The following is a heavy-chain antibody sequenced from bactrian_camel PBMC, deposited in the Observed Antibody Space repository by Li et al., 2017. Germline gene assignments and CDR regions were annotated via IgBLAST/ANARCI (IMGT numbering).Heavy chain of an antibody. J-gene: IGHJ4*01. CDR2: IYTGGDRT. V-gene: IGHV3S42*01. CDR3: ATYLKPGCSGMKY. CDR1: GYTGTSEC. Sequence: VQLVESGGGAVQAGGSLTLSCAASGYTGTSECMGWFRQTPGKEREGVASIYTGGDRTGYADSVKGRFTISQDNAKNTVYLQMNSLKPEDTAMYYCATYLKPGCSGMKYWGQGTQVTVS. D-gene: IGHD2*01.